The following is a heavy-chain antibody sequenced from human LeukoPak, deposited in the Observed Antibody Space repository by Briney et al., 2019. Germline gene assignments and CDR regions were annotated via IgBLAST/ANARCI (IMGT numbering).Heavy chain of an antibody. CDR3: ARDLHYYDSSGYYYPNWFDP. CDR2: IIPIFGTA. J-gene: IGHJ5*02. V-gene: IGHV1-69*05. Sequence: ASVKVSCKASGGTFSSYAISWVRQAPGQGLEWMVRIIPIFGTANSAQKFQGRVTITTDESTSTAYMELSSLRSEDTAVYYCARDLHYYDSSGYYYPNWFDPWGQGTLVTVSS. CDR1: GGTFSSYA. D-gene: IGHD3-22*01.